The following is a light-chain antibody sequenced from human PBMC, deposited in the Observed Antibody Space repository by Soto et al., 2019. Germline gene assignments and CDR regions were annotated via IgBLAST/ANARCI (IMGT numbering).Light chain of an antibody. V-gene: IGKV4-1*01. CDR3: QQYYTTAPT. CDR2: WAS. J-gene: IGKJ2*01. Sequence: DIVMTQSPDSLSLSLGERATINCKSSRSGLYTSSNEPYLAWYQQKTGQPPKVLISWASTRESGVPDRFSGSGSGTAFTLTISSLQAEDVEVYYYQQYYTTAPTFGQGTKLEIK. CDR1: RSGLYTSSNEPY.